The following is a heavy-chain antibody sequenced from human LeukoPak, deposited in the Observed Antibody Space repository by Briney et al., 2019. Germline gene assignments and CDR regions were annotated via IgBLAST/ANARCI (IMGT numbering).Heavy chain of an antibody. V-gene: IGHV4-34*01. CDR2: IYYSGST. CDR3: ARVSSGATTVDY. Sequence: SETLSLTCAVYGGSFSGYYWSWIRQPPGKGLEWIGYIYYSGSTYYNPSLKSRVTISVDKSKNQFSLKLSSVTAADTAVYYCARVSSGATTVDYWGQGTLVTVSS. D-gene: IGHD1-26*01. J-gene: IGHJ4*02. CDR1: GGSFSGYY.